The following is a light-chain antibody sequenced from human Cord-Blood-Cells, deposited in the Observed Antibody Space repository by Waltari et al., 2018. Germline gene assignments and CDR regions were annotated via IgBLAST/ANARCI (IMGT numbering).Light chain of an antibody. Sequence: DIQLTQSPSSLSASVGDRVTITCRASQSISSYLNWYQQKPGKAPKLLIYAASSLQSGVTSRCSGSGSGTDFTLTISSLQPEDFATYYCQQSYSTTWTFGQGTKVEIK. CDR3: QQSYSTTWT. V-gene: IGKV1-39*01. CDR2: AAS. CDR1: QSISSY. J-gene: IGKJ1*01.